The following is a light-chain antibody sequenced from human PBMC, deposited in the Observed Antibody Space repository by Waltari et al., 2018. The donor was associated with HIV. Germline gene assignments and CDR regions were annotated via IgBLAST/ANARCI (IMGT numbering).Light chain of an antibody. Sequence: QSVLTQPPSLSGAPGQTVTISCTGTSSNIGADYHVHWYQQLLGTAPKLLIYGNTIRPAGVPGRFAGSKSGTSASLAITGLQADDEADYYCQSYDRSLSAWVLGGGTKLTVL. J-gene: IGLJ3*02. CDR1: SSNIGADYH. V-gene: IGLV1-40*01. CDR3: QSYDRSLSAWV. CDR2: GNT.